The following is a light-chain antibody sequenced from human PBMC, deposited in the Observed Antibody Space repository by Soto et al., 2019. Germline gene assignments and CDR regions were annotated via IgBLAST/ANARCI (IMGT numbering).Light chain of an antibody. Sequence: EIVLTQSPGTLSLSPGDRATLSCRASQSVNSNYLAWYQRKPGQAPRLLIYGASNRATDIPYRFSASGSGADFTLTITRLEAEDFEVDYCQQYDSTPSTFGQGTKVEVK. J-gene: IGKJ1*01. CDR3: QQYDSTPST. CDR2: GAS. CDR1: QSVNSNY. V-gene: IGKV3-20*01.